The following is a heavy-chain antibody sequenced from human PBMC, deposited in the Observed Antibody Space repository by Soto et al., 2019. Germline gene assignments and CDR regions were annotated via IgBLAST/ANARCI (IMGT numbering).Heavy chain of an antibody. V-gene: IGHV4-39*01. CDR2: IYYSGST. CDR1: GGSISSSSYY. Sequence: SETLSLTCTVSGGSISSSSYYWGWIRQPPGKGLEWIGSIYYSGSTYYNPSLKSRVTISVDTSKNQFSLKLSSVTAADTAVYYCARQNDYGDYGPYAATNWFDPWGQGT. J-gene: IGHJ5*02. CDR3: ARQNDYGDYGPYAATNWFDP. D-gene: IGHD4-17*01.